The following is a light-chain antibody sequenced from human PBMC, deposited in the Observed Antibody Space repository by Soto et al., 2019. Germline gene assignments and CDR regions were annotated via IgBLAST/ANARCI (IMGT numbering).Light chain of an antibody. CDR1: RSVISK. CDR2: GAS. J-gene: IGKJ2*01. Sequence: EIVMTQSPVTLSVSPGARATLSCRASRSVISKLAWYQHKPGQAPRLLMHGASTRATGITARFSGSGSGTEFTLTISSLQSEDFAVYYCQQYNDWPYTFGQGTKLEIK. V-gene: IGKV3-15*01. CDR3: QQYNDWPYT.